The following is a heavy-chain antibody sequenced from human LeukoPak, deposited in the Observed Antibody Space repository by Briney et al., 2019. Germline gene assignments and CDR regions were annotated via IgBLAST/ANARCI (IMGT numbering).Heavy chain of an antibody. CDR1: GFTFDKYA. Sequence: PGGSLRLSCAASGFTFDKYAMHWVQQAPGKGLEWVSGISWNSGSIDYADSVKGRFTISRDNAKNSLYLQMNSLRPEDTALYYCAAVLWMTTNWFDSWGQGTLVTVSS. CDR3: AAVLWMTTNWFDS. D-gene: IGHD5-12*01. V-gene: IGHV3-9*01. J-gene: IGHJ5*01. CDR2: ISWNSGSI.